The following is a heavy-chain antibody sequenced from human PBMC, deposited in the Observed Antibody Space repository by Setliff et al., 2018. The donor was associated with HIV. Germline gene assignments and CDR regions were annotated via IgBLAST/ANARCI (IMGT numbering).Heavy chain of an antibody. D-gene: IGHD5-12*01. CDR3: ARGKTWLRFLDY. Sequence: ASVKVSCKASGYPFSGYGISWVRQAPGQGLEWMGWISAYSGDTNSAPKFQGRVTVTMDTSTSTAYMELRSLKSDDTAVYYCARGKTWLRFLDYWGQGTLVTVSS. V-gene: IGHV1-18*01. J-gene: IGHJ4*02. CDR1: GYPFSGYG. CDR2: ISAYSGDT.